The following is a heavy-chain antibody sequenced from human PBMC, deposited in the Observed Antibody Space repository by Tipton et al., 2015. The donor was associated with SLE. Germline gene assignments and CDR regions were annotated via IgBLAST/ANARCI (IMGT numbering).Heavy chain of an antibody. CDR2: ISSSSSYI. J-gene: IGHJ4*02. Sequence: SLRLSCAASGFTFNTYSMNWVRQAPGKGLEWVSSISSSSSYIYYADSVKARFTISRDNAKNSLYLQMNSLRGEDTAISYCARGRLVLSGTHSFDYWGQGTLVTVSS. CDR1: GFTFNTYS. D-gene: IGHD3-3*01. V-gene: IGHV3-21*01. CDR3: ARGRLVLSGTHSFDY.